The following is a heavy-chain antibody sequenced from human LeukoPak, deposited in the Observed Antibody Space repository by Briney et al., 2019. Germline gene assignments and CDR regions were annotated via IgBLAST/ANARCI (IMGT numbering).Heavy chain of an antibody. V-gene: IGHV4-59*08. J-gene: IGHJ4*02. Sequence: SETLSLTCTVSGGSISSYYWSWIRQPPGKGLEWIAYIYYSGSTSYNPSLKSRVTISVDTSKNQFSLKLSSVTAADTAVYYCARGVRRGYSYGPFDYWGQGTLVTVSS. D-gene: IGHD5-18*01. CDR1: GGSISSYY. CDR2: IYYSGST. CDR3: ARGVRRGYSYGPFDY.